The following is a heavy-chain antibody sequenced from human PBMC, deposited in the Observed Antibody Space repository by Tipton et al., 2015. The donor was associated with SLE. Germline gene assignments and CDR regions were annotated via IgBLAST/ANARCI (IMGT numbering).Heavy chain of an antibody. D-gene: IGHD2/OR15-2a*01. CDR2: IYYSGST. CDR1: GGSISTSY. J-gene: IGHJ6*03. CDR3: ARGRDFAGHSYMDV. V-gene: IGHV4-59*01. Sequence: LRLSCTVSGGSISTSYLAWIRQSPGKGLEWIGQIYYSGSTYYNPSLKTRVTMSVDRSRTQFSLNLSSVTAADTAVYYCARGRDFAGHSYMDVWGKGTTVSVSS.